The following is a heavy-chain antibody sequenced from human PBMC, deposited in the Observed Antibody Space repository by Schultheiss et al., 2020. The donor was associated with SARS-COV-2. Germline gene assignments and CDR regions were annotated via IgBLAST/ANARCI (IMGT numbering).Heavy chain of an antibody. CDR2: IWYDGSNK. D-gene: IGHD2-21*01. Sequence: GGSLRLSCAASGFTLSDYYMSWIRLAPGKGLVWVAVIWYDGSNKYYADSVKGRFTISRDNSKNTLYLQMNSLRAEDTAVYYCARDWDAQIVVVISWYFDLWGRGTLVTVSS. J-gene: IGHJ2*01. CDR3: ARDWDAQIVVVISWYFDL. CDR1: GFTLSDYY. V-gene: IGHV3-33*08.